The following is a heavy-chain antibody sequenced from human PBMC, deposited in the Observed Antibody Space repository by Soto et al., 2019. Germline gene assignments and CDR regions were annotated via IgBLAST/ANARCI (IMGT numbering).Heavy chain of an antibody. V-gene: IGHV4-59*01. CDR2: ISYTGSA. D-gene: IGHD4-17*01. Sequence: XATLSLTCTVAGGSIHYYYWTWIRQPPGKGLEWIGYISYTGSANYNASLKSRLTISVDTSKNQFSLKLSSVTAADTALYYCATVNYGDYYYGMDVWGQGTTVIGSS. CDR3: ATVNYGDYYYGMDV. J-gene: IGHJ6*02. CDR1: GGSIHYYY.